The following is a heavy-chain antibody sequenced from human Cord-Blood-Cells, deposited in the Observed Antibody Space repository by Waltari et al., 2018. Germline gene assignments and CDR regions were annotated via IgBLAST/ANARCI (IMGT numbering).Heavy chain of an antibody. Sequence: QVQLVQSGAEVKTPGASVKVSCKASGHTFTSSDINWVRQAIGQGLAWMGWMNPNSGNTGYAQKFQGRVTMTRNTSISTAYMELSSLRSEDTAVYYCARGGGSYGYYFDYWGQGTLVTVSS. CDR1: GHTFTSSD. D-gene: IGHD5-18*01. J-gene: IGHJ4*02. CDR2: MNPNSGNT. V-gene: IGHV1-8*01. CDR3: ARGGGSYGYYFDY.